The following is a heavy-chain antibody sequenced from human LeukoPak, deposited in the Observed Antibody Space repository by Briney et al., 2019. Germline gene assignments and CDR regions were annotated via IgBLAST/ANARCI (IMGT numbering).Heavy chain of an antibody. CDR2: IYYSGST. Sequence: SETLSLTCAVYGGSFSGYYWSWIRQPPGKGLEWIGYIYYSGSTNYNPSLKSRVTISVDTSKNQFSLKLSSVTAADTAVYYCASGYSGYDSLGYWGQGTLVTVSS. V-gene: IGHV4-59*01. J-gene: IGHJ4*02. CDR3: ASGYSGYDSLGY. CDR1: GGSFSGYY. D-gene: IGHD5-12*01.